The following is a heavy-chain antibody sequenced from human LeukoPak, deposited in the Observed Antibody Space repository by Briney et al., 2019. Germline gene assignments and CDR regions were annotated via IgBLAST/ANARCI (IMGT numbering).Heavy chain of an antibody. CDR1: GYTFTRYD. J-gene: IGHJ4*02. CDR2: INPSGGST. Sequence: GSVKVSCKASGYTFTRYDINWVRQATGQGLEWMGIINPSGGSTSYAQKFQGRVTMTRDTSTSTVYMELSSLRSEDTAVYYCARINPGFGVNVDYWGQGTLVTVSS. CDR3: ARINPGFGVNVDY. D-gene: IGHD2-8*01. V-gene: IGHV1-46*01.